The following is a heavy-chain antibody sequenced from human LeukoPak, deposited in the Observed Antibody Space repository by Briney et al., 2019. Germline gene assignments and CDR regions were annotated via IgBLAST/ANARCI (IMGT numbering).Heavy chain of an antibody. CDR2: ISSSGSTM. CDR1: GFIFSDYY. V-gene: IGHV3-11*01. D-gene: IGHD5-12*01. Sequence: TGGSLRLSCAASGFIFSDYYMSWIRQAPGKGLGWVSYISSSGSTMYYTDSVKGRFTISRDNAKDSLYLQMNSLRAEDTAVYYCARDPGSGYEEHFDYWGQGTLVTVSS. J-gene: IGHJ4*02. CDR3: ARDPGSGYEEHFDY.